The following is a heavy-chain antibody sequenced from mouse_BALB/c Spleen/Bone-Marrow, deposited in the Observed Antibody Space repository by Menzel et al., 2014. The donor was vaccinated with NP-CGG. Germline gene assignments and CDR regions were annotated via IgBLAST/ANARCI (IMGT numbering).Heavy chain of an antibody. J-gene: IGHJ1*01. CDR3: ARGYYGRTYGWYFDV. V-gene: IGHV1-69*02. D-gene: IGHD1-1*01. Sequence: QVQLQQPGAEFVKPGAPVKLSCKASGYTFTNYWMNWVKQRPGRGLEWIGRIDPSDSETHYNQKFKDKATLAADKSSSTAYIQLSSLTSEDSAVYYCARGYYGRTYGWYFDVWGAGTTVTVSS. CDR1: GYTFTNYW. CDR2: IDPSDSET.